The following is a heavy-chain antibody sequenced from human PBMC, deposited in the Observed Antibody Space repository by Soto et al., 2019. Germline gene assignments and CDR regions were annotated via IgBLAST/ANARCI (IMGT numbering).Heavy chain of an antibody. CDR2: MNPNSGNT. D-gene: IGHD3-9*01. CDR1: GYTFTSYD. CDR3: ARGRHDILTCYYIVDY. Sequence: ASVKVSCKASGYTFTSYDINWVRQATGQGLEWMGWMNPNSGNTGYAQKFQGRVTMTRNTSISTAYMELSSLRSEDTAVYYCARGRHDILTCYYIVDYWGQGTLVTVSS. J-gene: IGHJ4*02. V-gene: IGHV1-8*01.